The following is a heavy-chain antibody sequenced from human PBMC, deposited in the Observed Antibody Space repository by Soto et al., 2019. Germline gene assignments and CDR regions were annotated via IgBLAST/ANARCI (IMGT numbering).Heavy chain of an antibody. V-gene: IGHV3-30*18. J-gene: IGHJ6*02. CDR3: AKESCSRTTCYAGENGMDV. D-gene: IGHD2-2*01. Sequence: GGSLRLSCAASGFTFNSYGMHWVRQAPGKGLEWVAVISYDGSNKYHADSVKGRFTISRDNSKNTLYLQMNSLRAEDTAVYYCAKESCSRTTCYAGENGMDVWGQGTTVTVSS. CDR2: ISYDGSNK. CDR1: GFTFNSYG.